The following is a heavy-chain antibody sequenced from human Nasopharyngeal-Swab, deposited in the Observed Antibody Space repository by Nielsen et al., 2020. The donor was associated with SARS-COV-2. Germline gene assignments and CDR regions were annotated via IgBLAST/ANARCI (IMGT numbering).Heavy chain of an antibody. J-gene: IGHJ4*02. CDR2: IVGSGGISGSGGST. Sequence: GGSLRLSGVASGYSFRTYGMSWVRQAPGKGRGWVAAIVGSGGISGSGGSTYYAASVKGRFTISRDNSKNTLSLQMNSLRAEDTAVYYCAKDLRGPYFFWGQGTLVTVSS. CDR3: AKDLRGPYFF. CDR1: GYSFRTYG. V-gene: IGHV3-23*01. D-gene: IGHD2/OR15-2a*01.